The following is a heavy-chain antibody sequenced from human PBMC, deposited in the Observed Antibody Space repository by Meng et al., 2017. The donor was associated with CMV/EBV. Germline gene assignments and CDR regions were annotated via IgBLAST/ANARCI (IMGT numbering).Heavy chain of an antibody. CDR1: GGPIKNPNYY. CDR2: SYYTGA. CDR3: ARMRGSGSEDY. Sequence: SETLSLTCTVSGGPIKNPNYYWSWNRHQPGKGLEWLGYSYYTGAYYNPSLASRIFISLDSSSNRYSLTLRAVTAADTALYFCARMRGSGSEDYWGPGTLVTVFS. V-gene: IGHV4-31*03. J-gene: IGHJ4*02. D-gene: IGHD3-10*01.